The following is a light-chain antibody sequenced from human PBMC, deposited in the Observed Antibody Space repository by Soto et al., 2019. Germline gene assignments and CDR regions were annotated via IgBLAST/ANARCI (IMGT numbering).Light chain of an antibody. CDR1: TGPVTSGHY. CDR3: FLSYRGARV. Sequence: QAVVTQEPSLTVSPGGTVTLTCGSSTGPVTSGHYPYWFQPKLGQAPRTLIYYTSNKHSWTPARFSGSLLWGKAALTLSGAQPEDEAEYDCFLSYRGARVFGGGTKLTVL. CDR2: YTS. J-gene: IGLJ3*02. V-gene: IGLV7-46*01.